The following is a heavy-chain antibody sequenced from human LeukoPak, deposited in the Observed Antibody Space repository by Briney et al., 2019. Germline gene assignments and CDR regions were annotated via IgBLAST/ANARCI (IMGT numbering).Heavy chain of an antibody. CDR1: GFTFDNYA. V-gene: IGHV3-23*01. CDR2: ISGSGGST. D-gene: IGHD3-22*01. Sequence: PGGSLRLSCAASGFTFDNYAMTWVRQGPGKGLEWIATISGSGGSTYYADSVKGRFTIFRDNSKNMVFLQMSGLRAEDTALYYCARGSSDYYDSSLSPFDYWGQGTLVTVSS. J-gene: IGHJ4*02. CDR3: ARGSSDYYDSSLSPFDY.